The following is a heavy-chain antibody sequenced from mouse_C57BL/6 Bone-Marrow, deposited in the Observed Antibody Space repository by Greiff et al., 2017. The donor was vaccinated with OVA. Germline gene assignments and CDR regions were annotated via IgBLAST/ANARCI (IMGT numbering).Heavy chain of an antibody. CDR1: GYSITSGYY. J-gene: IGHJ2*01. Sequence: EVQLQESGPGLVKPSQSLSLTCSVTGYSITSGYYWNWIRQFPGNKLEWMGYISYDGSNNYNPSLKNRISITRDTSKNQFFLKLNSVTTEDTATYYCARDGGTALFDYWGQGTTLTVSS. CDR3: ARDGGTALFDY. V-gene: IGHV3-6*01. D-gene: IGHD3-3*01. CDR2: ISYDGSN.